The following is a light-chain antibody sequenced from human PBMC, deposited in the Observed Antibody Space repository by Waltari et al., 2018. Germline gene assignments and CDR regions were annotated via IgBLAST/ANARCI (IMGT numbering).Light chain of an antibody. CDR2: RND. CDR1: SSNIGSTY. V-gene: IGLV1-47*01. Sequence: QSVLTQPPSASGTPGQGVTISCSGSSSNIGSTYVYWYQQPPGTAPNLLIYRNDQRPSGVPARFSGSKSGTSASLDISGLRSEDEADYHCATWDDNLSHWVFGGGTKMTVL. CDR3: ATWDDNLSHWV. J-gene: IGLJ3*02.